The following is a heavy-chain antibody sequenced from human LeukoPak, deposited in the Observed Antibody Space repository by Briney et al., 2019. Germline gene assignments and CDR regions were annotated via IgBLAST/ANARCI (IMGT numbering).Heavy chain of an antibody. D-gene: IGHD6-19*01. V-gene: IGHV4-59*08. CDR1: GGSMSGSY. Sequence: PSETLPLTCTVSGGSMSGSYWSWIRQPPGKGLEWIGFIYDSESSNFNPSLKSRVTMSLDTSKNQFSLKLSSVTAADTAVYYCARRVNSGFYDYWGQGTLVTVSS. J-gene: IGHJ4*02. CDR3: ARRVNSGFYDY. CDR2: IYDSESS.